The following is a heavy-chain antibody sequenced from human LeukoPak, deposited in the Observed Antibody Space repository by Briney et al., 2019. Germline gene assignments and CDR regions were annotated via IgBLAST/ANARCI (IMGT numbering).Heavy chain of an antibody. V-gene: IGHV5-51*01. CDR3: ARQTSSSSRVDF. CDR1: GYMFSNYW. CDR2: IYPGDSDT. D-gene: IGHD6-6*01. Sequence: GESLKISCKGSGYMFSNYWIGWVRQRPGKSLEWMGTIYPGDSDTTYSPSLQGQVTISADKSISTAYLQWNSLKASDTAMYFCARQTSSSSRVDFWGQGTLVTVSS. J-gene: IGHJ4*02.